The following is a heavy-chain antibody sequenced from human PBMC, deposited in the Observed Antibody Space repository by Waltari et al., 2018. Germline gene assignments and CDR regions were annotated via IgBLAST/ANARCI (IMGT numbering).Heavy chain of an antibody. CDR2: INSDGSTT. V-gene: IGHV3-74*01. CDR3: VREGVGSAFDI. J-gene: IGHJ3*02. D-gene: IGHD3-3*01. CDR1: GFTLRSYW. Sequence: VQLVESGGGLVQSGGSLRLSCAASGFTLRSYWMHWVRQAPGQGLVWVSRINSDGSTTNYADSVRGRFTISRDNAENTLYLQMNSLRAEDTAVYFCVREGVGSAFDIWGQGTMVTVSS.